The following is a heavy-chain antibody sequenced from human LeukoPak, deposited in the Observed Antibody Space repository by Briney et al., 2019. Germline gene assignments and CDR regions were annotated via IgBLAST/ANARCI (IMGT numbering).Heavy chain of an antibody. Sequence: ASVKVSCKASGYSFTTYYIHWVRQAPGQGLEWMGIINPTGGNTNYEQKFEGRVTMTRDTSTSIVYMELSSLRTEDTAVYYCARERYCSGGNCFVTYYYGMDVWGQGTTVTVSS. CDR2: INPTGGNT. D-gene: IGHD2-15*01. V-gene: IGHV1-46*01. CDR1: GYSFTTYY. CDR3: ARERYCSGGNCFVTYYYGMDV. J-gene: IGHJ6*02.